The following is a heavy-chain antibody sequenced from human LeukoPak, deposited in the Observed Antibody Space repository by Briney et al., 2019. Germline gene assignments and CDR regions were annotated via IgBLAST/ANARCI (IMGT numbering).Heavy chain of an antibody. V-gene: IGHV4-59*08. J-gene: IGHJ4*02. Sequence: SETLSLTCTVSGGSISSYYWSWIRQPPGKGLEWIGYIYYSGSTNYNPSLKSRVTISVDTSKNQFSLKLSSVTAADTAVYYCARLGSGCSSTSYYGSLSPDYWGQGTLVTVSS. CDR2: IYYSGST. CDR1: GGSISSYY. CDR3: ARLGSGCSSTSYYGSLSPDY. D-gene: IGHD2-2*01.